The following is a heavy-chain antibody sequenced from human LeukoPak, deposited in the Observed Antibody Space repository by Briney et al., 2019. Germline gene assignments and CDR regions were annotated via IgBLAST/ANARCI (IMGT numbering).Heavy chain of an antibody. V-gene: IGHV3-23*01. Sequence: GGSLRLSCAASGFTFSSYEMSWVRQAPGKGLEWVSAISGSGGSTYYADSVKGRFTISRDNSKNTLYLQMNSLRAEDTAVYYCAKGVYDSSGYYSFDYWGQGTLVTVSS. CDR1: GFTFSSYE. CDR2: ISGSGGST. J-gene: IGHJ4*02. CDR3: AKGVYDSSGYYSFDY. D-gene: IGHD3-22*01.